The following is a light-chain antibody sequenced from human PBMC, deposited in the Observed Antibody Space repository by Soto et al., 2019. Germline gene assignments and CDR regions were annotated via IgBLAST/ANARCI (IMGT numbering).Light chain of an antibody. CDR3: SSYTTSVTWV. V-gene: IGLV2-14*01. J-gene: IGLJ3*02. CDR1: SNDIGSYNF. Sequence: QSALTQPASVSGSPGQSITISCTGTSNDIGSYNFVSWYQHHPGKVPKLIIYEVTNRPSGVSDRFSGSKSGNTASLTISGLQSEDEADYYCSSYTTSVTWVFGGGTKLTVL. CDR2: EVT.